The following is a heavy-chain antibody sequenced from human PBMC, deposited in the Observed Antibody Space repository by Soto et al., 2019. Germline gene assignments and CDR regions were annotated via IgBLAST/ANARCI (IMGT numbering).Heavy chain of an antibody. Sequence: EVLLSESGGGLVQPGGSLRLSCAASGFSFAGYALTWVRLAPGKGLEWVASISGGGGSTYYADSVKGRFSISRDNFNRMVYLQMGSLTAGDTAVYYCAKTETFNGYYNAFDYWGQGTRVTVSS. CDR1: GFSFAGYA. CDR3: AKTETFNGYYNAFDY. CDR2: ISGGGGST. D-gene: IGHD3-9*01. V-gene: IGHV3-23*01. J-gene: IGHJ4*02.